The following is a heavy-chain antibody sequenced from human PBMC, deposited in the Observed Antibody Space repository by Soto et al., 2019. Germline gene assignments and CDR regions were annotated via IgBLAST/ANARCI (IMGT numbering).Heavy chain of an antibody. CDR3: ANLPVSGGWYPWIYP. Sequence: PGGSLRLSCAASGFTFSSYAMSWVRQAPGKGLEWVSAISGSGGSTYYADSVKGRFTISRDNSKNTLYLQMNSLRAEDTAVYYCANLPVSGGWYPWIYPWAQGTLVPVSS. V-gene: IGHV3-23*01. CDR1: GFTFSSYA. J-gene: IGHJ5*02. D-gene: IGHD6-19*01. CDR2: ISGSGGST.